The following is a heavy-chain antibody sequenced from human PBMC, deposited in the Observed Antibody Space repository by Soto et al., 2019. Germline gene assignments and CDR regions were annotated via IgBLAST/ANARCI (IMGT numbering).Heavy chain of an antibody. V-gene: IGHV4-34*01. Sequence: SETLSLTCAVYGGSFSGYYWSSIRQPPGKGLEWIGEINHSGSTNYNPSLKSRVTISVDTSKNQFSLRLSSVTAADTAVYYCARGRWDDFGVVPALYYGMDVWGQGTTVTVSS. D-gene: IGHD3-3*01. CDR2: INHSGST. CDR3: ARGRWDDFGVVPALYYGMDV. J-gene: IGHJ6*02. CDR1: GGSFSGYY.